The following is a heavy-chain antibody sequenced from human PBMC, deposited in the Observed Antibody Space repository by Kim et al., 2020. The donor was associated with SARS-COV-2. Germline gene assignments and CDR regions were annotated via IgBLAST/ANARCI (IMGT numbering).Heavy chain of an antibody. CDR3: ANQIAAAGAPKGYYYYGMDV. Sequence: RFTISRDNSKNTLYLQMNSLRAEDTAVYYCANQIAAAGAPKGYYYYGMDVWGQGTTVTVSS. J-gene: IGHJ6*02. V-gene: IGHV3-23*01. D-gene: IGHD6-13*01.